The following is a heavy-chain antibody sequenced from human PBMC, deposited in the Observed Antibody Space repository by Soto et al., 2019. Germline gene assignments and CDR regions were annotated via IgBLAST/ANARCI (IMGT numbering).Heavy chain of an antibody. Sequence: GGSLRLSCSASGFTFSSHAMHWVRQAPGKGLEYVSAISSDGGSTYYADSVKGRFTISRDNSKNTLYLQMSSLRAEDTAVYYCVKARSYSSSWYDYWGQGTLVTVSS. CDR2: ISSDGGST. CDR3: VKARSYSSSWYDY. CDR1: GFTFSSHA. V-gene: IGHV3-64D*08. J-gene: IGHJ4*02. D-gene: IGHD6-13*01.